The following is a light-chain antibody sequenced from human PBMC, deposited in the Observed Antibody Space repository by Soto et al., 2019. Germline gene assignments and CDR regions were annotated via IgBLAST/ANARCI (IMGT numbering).Light chain of an antibody. V-gene: IGKV3-11*01. CDR2: DAS. CDR1: QSVSSY. Sequence: DSVLTQSPGSLSLSAGERATLSCRASQSVSSYLAWYQQKPGQAPRLLIYDASNRATGIPARFSGSGSGTDFTLTISSLQIEDFALYYCQQSNNWPPLTFGGGTKVDIK. CDR3: QQSNNWPPLT. J-gene: IGKJ4*01.